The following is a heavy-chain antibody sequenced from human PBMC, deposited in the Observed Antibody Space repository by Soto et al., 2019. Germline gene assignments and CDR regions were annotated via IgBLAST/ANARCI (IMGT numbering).Heavy chain of an antibody. CDR2: ISSSSSTI. CDR3: ARDPHYYYDSSGYPLYFDD. Sequence: PGGSLRLSCAASGFTSSSYSMNWVRQAPGKGLEWVSYISSSSSTIYYADSVKGRFTISRDNAKNSLYLQMNSLRDEDTAVYYCARDPHYYYDSSGYPLYFDDWGQETLVTVSS. J-gene: IGHJ4*02. D-gene: IGHD3-22*01. V-gene: IGHV3-48*02. CDR1: GFTSSSYS.